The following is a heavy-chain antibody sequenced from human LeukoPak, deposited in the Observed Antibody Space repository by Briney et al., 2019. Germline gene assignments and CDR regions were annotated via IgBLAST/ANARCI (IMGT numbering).Heavy chain of an antibody. D-gene: IGHD7-27*01. CDR2: ISGSGGST. CDR1: GFTFSSYA. V-gene: IGHV3-23*01. J-gene: IGHJ5*02. CDR3: ARDLGRLDEYNWFDP. Sequence: QPGGSLRLSCAASGFTFSSYAMSWVRQAPGKGLEWVSAISGSGGSTYYADSVKGRFTISRDSSKNTLYLQMNSLRAEDTAVYYCARDLGRLDEYNWFDPWGQGTLVTVSS.